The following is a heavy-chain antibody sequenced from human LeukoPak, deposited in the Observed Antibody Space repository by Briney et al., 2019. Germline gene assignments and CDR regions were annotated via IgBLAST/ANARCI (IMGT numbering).Heavy chain of an antibody. D-gene: IGHD6-13*01. CDR3: AKEWSSSWYEYFQH. CDR2: ISGNGAST. V-gene: IGHV3-23*01. J-gene: IGHJ1*01. CDR1: GFTVSSNY. Sequence: GGSLRLSCAASGFTVSSNYMSWVRQAPGKGLEWVSSISGNGASTYYADSVKGRFSISRDNSKNTLYLQMNSLRAEDTAVYYCAKEWSSSWYEYFQHWGQGTLVTVSS.